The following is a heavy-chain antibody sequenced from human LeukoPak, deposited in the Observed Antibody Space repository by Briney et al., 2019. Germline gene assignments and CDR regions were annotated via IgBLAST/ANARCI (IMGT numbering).Heavy chain of an antibody. V-gene: IGHV4-4*07. Sequence: SETLSLTCTVYGGSISIYYWSWIRQPAGKGLEWIGRIYTSGSTNYNPSLKSRVTMSVDTSKNQFSLKLSSVTAADTAVYYCARDYRLESGFDPWGQGTLVTVSS. CDR2: IYTSGST. D-gene: IGHD3-16*02. J-gene: IGHJ5*02. CDR3: ARDYRLESGFDP. CDR1: GGSISIYY.